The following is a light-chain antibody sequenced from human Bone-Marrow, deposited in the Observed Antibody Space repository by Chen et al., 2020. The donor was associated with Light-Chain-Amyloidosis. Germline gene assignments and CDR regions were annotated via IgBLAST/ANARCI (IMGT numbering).Light chain of an antibody. CDR3: AAWDDSLDVLYV. CDR2: SNN. J-gene: IGLJ1*01. CDR1: TSNIGSNT. V-gene: IGLV1-44*01. Sequence: QTALTQSPSASGTPGQRVTISCSGSTSNIGSNTVNWYQHLPGTAPKLLIHSNNQRPSGVPARFSGSKSGTSASLAISGLQSADEAIYYCAAWDDSLDVLYVFGTGTKVTVL.